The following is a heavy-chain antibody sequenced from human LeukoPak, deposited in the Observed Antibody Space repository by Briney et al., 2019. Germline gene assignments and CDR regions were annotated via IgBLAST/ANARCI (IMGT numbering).Heavy chain of an antibody. Sequence: GGSLTLSCAASGCTFSSYGMHWVRQAPGKGRAWVAVISYVGSNKDYAESVKGRFTISRDNSKNTLYLQMNSLRAEDTAVYYCAKELYSSSSVYYYYYGMDVWGQGTTVTVSS. V-gene: IGHV3-30*18. J-gene: IGHJ6*02. D-gene: IGHD6-6*01. CDR2: ISYVGSNK. CDR3: AKELYSSSSVYYYYYGMDV. CDR1: GCTFSSYG.